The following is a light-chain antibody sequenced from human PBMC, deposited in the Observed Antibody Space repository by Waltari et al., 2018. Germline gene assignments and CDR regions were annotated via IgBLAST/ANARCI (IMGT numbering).Light chain of an antibody. CDR2: PAS. CDR1: QGISSH. J-gene: IGKJ4*01. V-gene: IGKV1-9*01. Sequence: DIQLTQSPSFLSASVGDRVTLACRASQGISSHLAWYQQKPGNAPKLLIYPASTLQSGVPSRFGGSGSGTEFTLTISSLQPEDFATYYCQQVIFYPLTFGGGTKVDIK. CDR3: QQVIFYPLT.